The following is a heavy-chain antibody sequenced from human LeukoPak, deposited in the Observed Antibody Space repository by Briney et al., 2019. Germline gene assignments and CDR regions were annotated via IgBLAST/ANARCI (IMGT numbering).Heavy chain of an antibody. CDR1: GFTFDDYA. CDR3: ARAYTGVGATYYYYYYYMDV. J-gene: IGHJ6*03. V-gene: IGHV3-9*01. CDR2: ISWNSGSI. D-gene: IGHD1-26*01. Sequence: GGSLRLSCAASGFTFDDYAMHWVRQAPGKGLEWVSGISWNSGSIGYADSVKGRFTISRDNAKNSLYLQMNSLRAEDTAVYYCARAYTGVGATYYYYYYYMDVWGKGTTVTISS.